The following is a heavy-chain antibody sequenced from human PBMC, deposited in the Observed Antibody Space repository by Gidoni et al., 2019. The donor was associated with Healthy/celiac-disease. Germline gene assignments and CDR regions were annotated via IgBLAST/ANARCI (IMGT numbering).Heavy chain of an antibody. D-gene: IGHD3-10*01. J-gene: IGHJ4*02. Sequence: QLQLQESVPGLVKPSETLSLTCTVSGGSIRSSCYYWGWIRQPPGKGLEWIGSIYYSGSTYYNPSLKSRVTISVDTSKNQFSLKLSSVTAADTAVYYCARLGSWFGEGQVDYWGQGTLVTVSS. CDR3: ARLGSWFGEGQVDY. CDR2: IYYSGST. V-gene: IGHV4-39*01. CDR1: GGSIRSSCYY.